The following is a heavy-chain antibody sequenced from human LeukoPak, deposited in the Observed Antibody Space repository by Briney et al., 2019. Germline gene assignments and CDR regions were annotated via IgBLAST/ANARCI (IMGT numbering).Heavy chain of an antibody. CDR3: ARTTSYYDFWSGYSGGYSYYYMDV. J-gene: IGHJ6*03. CDR1: GYTFSNYG. V-gene: IGHV1-8*03. Sequence: ASVKVSCKASGYTFSNYGINWVRQATGQGLEWMGWMNPNSGNTAYAQKFQGRVTITRNTSISTAYMEVSSLRSEDSAVYYCARTTSYYDFWSGYSGGYSYYYMDVWGKGTTVTVSS. CDR2: MNPNSGNT. D-gene: IGHD3-3*01.